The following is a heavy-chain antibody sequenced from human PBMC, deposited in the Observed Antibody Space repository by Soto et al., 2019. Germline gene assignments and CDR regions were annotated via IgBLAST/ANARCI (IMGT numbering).Heavy chain of an antibody. D-gene: IGHD3-10*01. CDR1: GFTFSSYS. V-gene: IGHV3-21*01. J-gene: IGHJ4*02. CDR3: ARGSPLSGFGESSIRPFDY. CDR2: ISSSSSYI. Sequence: GGSLRLSCAASGFTFSSYSMNWVRQAPGKGLEWVSSISSSSSYIYYADSVKGRFTISRDNAKNSLYLQMNSLRAEDTAVYYCARGSPLSGFGESSIRPFDYWGQGTLVTVSS.